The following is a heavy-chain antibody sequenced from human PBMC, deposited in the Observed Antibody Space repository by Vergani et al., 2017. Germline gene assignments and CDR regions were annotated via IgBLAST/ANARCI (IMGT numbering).Heavy chain of an antibody. V-gene: IGHV1-69*01. J-gene: IGHJ4*02. CDR1: GGTFSSYA. CDR2: IIPIFGTA. D-gene: IGHD3-16*02. Sequence: QVQLVQSGAEVKKPGSSVKVSCKASGGTFSSYAISWVRQAPGQGLEWRGGIIPIFGTANYAQKFQGRVTITADESTSTAYMELSSLRSEDTAVYYCARGISESYDYVWGSYRYTDYFDYWGQGTLVTVSS. CDR3: ARGISESYDYVWGSYRYTDYFDY.